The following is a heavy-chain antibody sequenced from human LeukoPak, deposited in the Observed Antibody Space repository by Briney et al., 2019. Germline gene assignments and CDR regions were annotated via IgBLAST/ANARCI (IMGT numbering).Heavy chain of an antibody. CDR2: IHYSGTT. Sequence: SETLSLTCTVSGGAINDYYWSWIRQPPGKGLEWIAYIHYSGTTNYNPSLKSRVTISLDTSKNQFSLKLSSVTAADTAVYYCASTHSSGKSDYWGQGTLATVSS. CDR3: ASTHSSGKSDY. CDR1: GGAINDYY. D-gene: IGHD3-10*01. J-gene: IGHJ4*02. V-gene: IGHV4-59*01.